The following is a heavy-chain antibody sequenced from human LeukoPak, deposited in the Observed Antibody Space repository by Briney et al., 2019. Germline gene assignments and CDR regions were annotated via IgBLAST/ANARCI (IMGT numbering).Heavy chain of an antibody. J-gene: IGHJ4*02. CDR3: ARHQSYYFDY. CDR2: IYYSGST. V-gene: IGHV4-59*08. Sequence: KPSETLSLTCAVYGGSFSGYYWSWIRQPPGKGLEWIGYIYYSGSTNYNPSLKSRVTISVDTSKNQFSLKLSSVTAADTAVYYCARHQSYYFDYWGQGTLVTVSS. D-gene: IGHD3-16*02. CDR1: GGSFSGYY.